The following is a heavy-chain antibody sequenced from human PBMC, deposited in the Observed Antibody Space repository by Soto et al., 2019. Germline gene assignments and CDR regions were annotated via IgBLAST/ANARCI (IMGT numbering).Heavy chain of an antibody. J-gene: IGHJ6*03. CDR2: ISSSGSTI. Sequence: GGSLRLSCAASGFTFSSYEMNWVRQAPGKGLEWVSYISSSGSTIYYADSVKGRFTISRDNAKNSLYLQMNSLRAEDTAVYYCARPPYDFWSGYYYYYYYMDVWGKGTTVTVSS. D-gene: IGHD3-3*01. CDR1: GFTFSSYE. V-gene: IGHV3-48*03. CDR3: ARPPYDFWSGYYYYYYYMDV.